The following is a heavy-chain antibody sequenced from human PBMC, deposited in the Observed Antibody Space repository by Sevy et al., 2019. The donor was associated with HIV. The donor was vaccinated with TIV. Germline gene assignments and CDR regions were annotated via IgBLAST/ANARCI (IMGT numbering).Heavy chain of an antibody. D-gene: IGHD3-22*01. CDR3: AREAKDYYDSSGYPWWAGSDWYFDL. V-gene: IGHV1-18*01. CDR2: ISAYNGNT. J-gene: IGHJ2*01. CDR1: GYTFTSYG. Sequence: ASVKVSCKASGYTFTSYGISWVRQAPGQGLEWMGWISAYNGNTNYAQKLQGRVTMTTDTSTSTAYMELRSLRSDDTAVYYCAREAKDYYDSSGYPWWAGSDWYFDLWGRGTLVTVSS.